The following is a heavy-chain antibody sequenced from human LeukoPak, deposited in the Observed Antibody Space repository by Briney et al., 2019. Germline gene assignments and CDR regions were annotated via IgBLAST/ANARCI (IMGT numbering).Heavy chain of an antibody. J-gene: IGHJ3*02. D-gene: IGHD3-3*01. V-gene: IGHV4-59*01. CDR1: VGSISSYY. CDR3: ATSYPYYDFWSGYYRRHDAFDI. CDR2: IYYSGST. Sequence: SETLSLTCTVSVGSISSYYWSWIRQPPGKGLEWIGYIYYSGSTNYNPSLKSRVTISVDTSKNQFSLKLSSVTAADTAVYYCATSYPYYDFWSGYYRRHDAFDIWGQGTMVTVSS.